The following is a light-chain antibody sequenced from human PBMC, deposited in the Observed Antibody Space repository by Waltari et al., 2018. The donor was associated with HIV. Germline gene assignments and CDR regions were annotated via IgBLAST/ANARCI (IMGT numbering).Light chain of an antibody. CDR2: QDN. Sequence: YEVTQSPSVAVSPGQTASITCSGSELGDKYTCWYQQRPGQSPLLVIYQDNKRPSGIPERFSASSSGHTATLTISGTLPIDEADYYCQAWGRSTSGVFGRGTKLTVL. V-gene: IGLV3-1*01. J-gene: IGLJ2*01. CDR1: ELGDKY. CDR3: QAWGRSTSGV.